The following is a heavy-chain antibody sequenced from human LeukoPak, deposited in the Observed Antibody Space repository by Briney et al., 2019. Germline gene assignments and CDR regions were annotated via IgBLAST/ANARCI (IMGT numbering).Heavy chain of an antibody. CDR1: GGSFSGYY. CDR2: INHSGST. D-gene: IGHD6-19*01. V-gene: IGHV4-34*01. J-gene: IGHJ4*02. Sequence: PSETLSLTCAVYGGSFSGYYWSWIRQPPGKGLEWIGEINHSGSTNYNPSLKSRVTISVDTSKNQFSLKLSSVTAADTAVYYCARGQQSSGWYLSYYFDYWGQGTLVTVSS. CDR3: ARGQQSSGWYLSYYFDY.